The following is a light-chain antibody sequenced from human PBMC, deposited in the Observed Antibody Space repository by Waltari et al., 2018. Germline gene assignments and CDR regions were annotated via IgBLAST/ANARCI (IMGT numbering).Light chain of an antibody. CDR2: KAS. V-gene: IGKV1-5*03. CDR3: QQYNGYSWT. J-gene: IGKJ1*01. CDR1: QTSSSW. Sequence: DIQMTQSPSTLSASVGDRVTITCRASQTSSSWLAWYQQKPGKAPKRLIYKASSLESGVPSRFSVSGSGTEFTLTISSLQPDDFATYYCQQYNGYSWTFGQGTKVEIK.